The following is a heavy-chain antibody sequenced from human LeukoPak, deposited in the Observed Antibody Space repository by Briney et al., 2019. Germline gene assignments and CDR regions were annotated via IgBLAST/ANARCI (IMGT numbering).Heavy chain of an antibody. CDR1: GGSISSYY. D-gene: IGHD3-22*01. V-gene: IGHV4-59*01. CDR3: ARDRGSGYYGSYWYFDL. CDR2: IYYSGRT. Sequence: SETLSLTCTVSGGSISSYYWSWIRQPPGKGLEGIGYIYYSGRTNYNPSLKSRVTISVDTSKNQFSLKLSSVTAADTPVYYCARDRGSGYYGSYWYFDLWGRGTLVTVSS. J-gene: IGHJ2*01.